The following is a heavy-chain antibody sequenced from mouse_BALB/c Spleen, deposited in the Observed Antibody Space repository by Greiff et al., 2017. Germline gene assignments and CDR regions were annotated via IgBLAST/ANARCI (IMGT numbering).Heavy chain of an antibody. J-gene: IGHJ3*01. CDR1: GYSITSDYA. V-gene: IGHV3-2*02. CDR3: ARDYYGSSTAFAY. Sequence: EVQLVESGPGLVKPSQSLSLTCTVTGYSITSDYAWNWIRQFPGNKLEWMGYISYSGSTSYNPSLKSRISITRDTSKNQFFLQLNSVTTEDTATYYCARDYYGSSTAFAYWGQGTLVTVSA. D-gene: IGHD1-1*01. CDR2: ISYSGST.